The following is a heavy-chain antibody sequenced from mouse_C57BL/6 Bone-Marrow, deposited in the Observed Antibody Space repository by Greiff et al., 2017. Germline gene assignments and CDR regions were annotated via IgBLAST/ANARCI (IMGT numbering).Heavy chain of an antibody. D-gene: IGHD1-1*01. CDR1: GYSITSGYY. CDR3: AISVYYAPFAY. V-gene: IGHV3-6*01. Sequence: EVKLQESGPGLVKPSQSLSLTCSVTGYSITSGYYWNWIRQFPGNKLEWMGYISYDGSNNYNPSLKNRISITRDTSKNQFFLKLNSVTTEDTATYYCAISVYYAPFAYWGQGTLVTVSA. J-gene: IGHJ3*01. CDR2: ISYDGSN.